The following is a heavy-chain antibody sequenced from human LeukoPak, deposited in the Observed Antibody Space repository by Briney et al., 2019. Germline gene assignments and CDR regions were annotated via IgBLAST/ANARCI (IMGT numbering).Heavy chain of an antibody. CDR3: ARGCSLAEEAYYYYMDV. D-gene: IGHD3-10*02. V-gene: IGHV4-34*01. Sequence: SETLSLTCAVYGGSFSGYYWSWIRQPPGKGLEWIGEINHSGSTNYNPSLKSRVTISVDTSKNQFSLKLSSVTAADTAVYYCARGCSLAEEAYYYYMDVWGKGTTVTVSS. J-gene: IGHJ6*03. CDR2: INHSGST. CDR1: GGSFSGYY.